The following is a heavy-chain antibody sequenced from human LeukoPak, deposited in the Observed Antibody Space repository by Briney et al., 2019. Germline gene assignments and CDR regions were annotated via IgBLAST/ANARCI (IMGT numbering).Heavy chain of an antibody. CDR2: IYYSGST. CDR3: ARVMTTVIKAFDY. V-gene: IGHV4-39*01. J-gene: IGHJ4*02. Sequence: SETLSLTCTVSGGSISSSSYYWGWIRQPPGKGLEWIGSIYYSGSTYYNPSLKSRVTISVDTSKNQFSLKLSSVTAADTAVYYCARVMTTVIKAFDYWGQGTLVTVSS. CDR1: GGSISSSSYY. D-gene: IGHD4-17*01.